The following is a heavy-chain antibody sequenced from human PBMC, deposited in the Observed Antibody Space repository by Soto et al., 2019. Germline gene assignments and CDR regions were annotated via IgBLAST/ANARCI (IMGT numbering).Heavy chain of an antibody. D-gene: IGHD2-8*01. CDR3: AKNGLDNSPSAIDS. CDR1: GFTFRNNV. CDR2: ITGSGRDT. Sequence: SGGSLRLSCAASGFTFRNNVLSWVRQAPGKGLDWVSGITGSGRDTYYADSVKGRFTTSRDNSKNMVFLQMNSLRAEDTALYYCAKNGLDNSPSAIDSWGPGTLVTVSS. V-gene: IGHV3-23*01. J-gene: IGHJ4*02.